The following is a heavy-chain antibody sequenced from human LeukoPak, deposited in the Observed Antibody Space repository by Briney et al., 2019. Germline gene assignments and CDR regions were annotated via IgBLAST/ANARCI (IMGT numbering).Heavy chain of an antibody. J-gene: IGHJ3*02. D-gene: IGHD2/OR15-2a*01. CDR2: ISAYNGNT. CDR3: ARDDSTTTFRGRRWDAFDI. CDR1: GYTFTSYG. Sequence: ASVKVSCKASGYTFTSYGISWVRQAPGQGLEWMGWISAYNGNTNYAQKLQGRVTMTTDTSTSTAYMELRSLRSDDTAVYYCARDDSTTTFRGRRWDAFDICGQGTMVTVSS. V-gene: IGHV1-18*01.